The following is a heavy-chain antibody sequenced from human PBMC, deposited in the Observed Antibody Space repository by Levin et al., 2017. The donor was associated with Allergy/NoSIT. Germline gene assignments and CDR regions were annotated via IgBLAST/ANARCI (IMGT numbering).Heavy chain of an antibody. CDR2: ISGSGGST. Sequence: GESLKISCAASGFTFSSYAMSWVRQAPGKGLEWVSAISGSGGSTYYADSVKGRFTISRDNSKNTLYLQMNSLRAEDTAVYYCAKYGGFGYGDYVVSYWGQGTLVTVSS. CDR3: AKYGGFGYGDYVVSY. D-gene: IGHD4-17*01. CDR1: GFTFSSYA. J-gene: IGHJ4*02. V-gene: IGHV3-23*01.